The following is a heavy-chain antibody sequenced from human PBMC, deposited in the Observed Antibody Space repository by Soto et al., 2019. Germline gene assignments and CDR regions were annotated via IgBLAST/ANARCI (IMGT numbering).Heavy chain of an antibody. J-gene: IGHJ4*02. V-gene: IGHV3-53*01. CDR2: IYSGGST. D-gene: IGHD6-13*01. CDR1: GFTVSTKY. CDR3: AKEASSWVEYYFDY. Sequence: GGSLRLSCAASGFTVSTKYMSWVRQAPGKGLEWVSVIYSGGSTFYADSVKGRFTISRDNSKNTLYLQMNSLRAEDTAVYYCAKEASSWVEYYFDYWGQGTLVTVSS.